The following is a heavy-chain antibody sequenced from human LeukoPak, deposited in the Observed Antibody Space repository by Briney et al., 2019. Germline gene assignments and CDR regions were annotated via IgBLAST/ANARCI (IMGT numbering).Heavy chain of an antibody. J-gene: IGHJ4*02. CDR2: ISSSSSYI. V-gene: IGHV3-21*01. Sequence: GGSLRLSCAASGFTFSSYSMNWVRQAPGKGLEWVSSISSSSSYIYYADSVKGRFTISRDNAKNSLYLQMNSLRAEDTAVYYCASADRLGAALLASFDYWGQGTLVTVSS. D-gene: IGHD3-16*01. CDR3: ASADRLGAALLASFDY. CDR1: GFTFSSYS.